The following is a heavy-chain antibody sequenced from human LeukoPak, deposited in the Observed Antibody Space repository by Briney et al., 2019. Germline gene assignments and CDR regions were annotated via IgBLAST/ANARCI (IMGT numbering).Heavy chain of an antibody. V-gene: IGHV1-2*02. J-gene: IGHJ3*02. D-gene: IGHD2-21*01. CDR3: ARVYGGAPDAFDI. Sequence: ASVKVSCKASGYTFTGYYMHWVRQAPGQGLEWMGWINPNSGGTNYAQKFQGRVTMTRDTSISTAYMELSRLRSDDTAVYYCARVYGGAPDAFDIWGQGTMVTVSS. CDR1: GYTFTGYY. CDR2: INPNSGGT.